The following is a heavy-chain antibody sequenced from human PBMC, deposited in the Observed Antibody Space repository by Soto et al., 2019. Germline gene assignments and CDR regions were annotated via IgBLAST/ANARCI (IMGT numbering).Heavy chain of an antibody. CDR1: GGSISSGGYY. CDR2: IYYSGST. Sequence: QVQLQESGPGLVKPSQTLSLTCTVSGGSISSGGYYWSWIRQHPGKGLEWIGYIYYSGSTYYNPSLKSRVTISVDTSENPSSLKLSSVTAADTAVYYCARASTSTVFDPWGQGTLPTVSS. D-gene: IGHD2-2*01. V-gene: IGHV4-31*03. CDR3: ARASTSTVFDP. J-gene: IGHJ5*02.